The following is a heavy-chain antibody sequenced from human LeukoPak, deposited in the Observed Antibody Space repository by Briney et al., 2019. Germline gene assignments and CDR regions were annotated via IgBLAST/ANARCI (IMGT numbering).Heavy chain of an antibody. J-gene: IGHJ4*02. D-gene: IGHD3-22*01. CDR1: GYIFTSYW. CDR3: AAERHYGSSGYYSYFDY. V-gene: IGHV5-51*01. Sequence: GESLQISCKGSGYIFTSYWIGWVRQLPGKGLEWMGIIYPGDSDTRYSPSFQGQVTISADKSISTAYLQWSSLKASDTAMYYCAAERHYGSSGYYSYFDYWGQGTLVTVSS. CDR2: IYPGDSDT.